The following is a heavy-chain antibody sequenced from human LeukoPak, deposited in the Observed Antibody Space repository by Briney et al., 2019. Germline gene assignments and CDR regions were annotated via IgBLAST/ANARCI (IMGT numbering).Heavy chain of an antibody. V-gene: IGHV3-23*01. CDR3: AKAFGPRRYCSENRCDFALDAFHI. CDR2: ISGSDLRT. J-gene: IGHJ3*02. CDR1: GLTLSSYA. D-gene: IGHD2-15*01. Sequence: PGRSLRLSCAASGLTLSSYAVSWVRQSPGRGLEWVSGISGSDLRTYYPDSVKGRFTISRDDSKNTLYLHMNSLRAEDTALYYCAKAFGPRRYCSENRCDFALDAFHIWGRGTMVTVSS.